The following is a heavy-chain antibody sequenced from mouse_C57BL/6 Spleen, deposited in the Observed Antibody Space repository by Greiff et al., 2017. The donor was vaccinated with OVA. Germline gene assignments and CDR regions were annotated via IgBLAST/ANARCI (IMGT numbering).Heavy chain of an antibody. V-gene: IGHV5-4*01. CDR2: ISDGGSYT. Sequence: EVHLVESGGGLVKPGGSLKLSCAASGFTFSSYAMSWVRQTPEKRLEWVATISDGGSYTYYPDNVKGRFTISRDNAKNNLYLQMSHLKSEDTAMYYCARGNLDYWGQGTTLTVSS. J-gene: IGHJ2*01. CDR1: GFTFSSYA. CDR3: ARGNLDY.